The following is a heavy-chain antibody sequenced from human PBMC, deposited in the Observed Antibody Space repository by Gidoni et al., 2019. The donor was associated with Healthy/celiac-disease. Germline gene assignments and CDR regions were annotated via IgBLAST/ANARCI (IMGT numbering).Heavy chain of an antibody. CDR1: GFTFSNAW. D-gene: IGHD2-2*02. CDR3: TTAPCSSTSCYISPSYYYYYGMDV. Sequence: EVQLVESGGGLVKPGGSLRLSCAASGFTFSNAWMSWVRQAPGKGLEWVGRIKSKTDGGTTDYAAPVKGRFTISRDDSKNTLYLQMNSLKTEDTAVYYCTTAPCSSTSCYISPSYYYYYGMDVWGQGTTVTVSS. J-gene: IGHJ6*02. V-gene: IGHV3-15*01. CDR2: IKSKTDGGTT.